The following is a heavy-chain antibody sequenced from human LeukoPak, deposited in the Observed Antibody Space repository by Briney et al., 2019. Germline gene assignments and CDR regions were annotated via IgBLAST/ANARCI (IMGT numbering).Heavy chain of an antibody. J-gene: IGHJ4*02. Sequence: SETLSLTCTVSGGSISSGSYYWSWIRQPAGKGLEWIGRIYTSGSTHYNPSLKSRVTISVDTSKNQFSLKLSSVTAADTAMYYCARSELNDYFKYWGQGILVTVST. CDR1: GGSISSGSYY. CDR2: IYTSGST. V-gene: IGHV4-61*02. CDR3: ARSELNDYFKY. D-gene: IGHD1-7*01.